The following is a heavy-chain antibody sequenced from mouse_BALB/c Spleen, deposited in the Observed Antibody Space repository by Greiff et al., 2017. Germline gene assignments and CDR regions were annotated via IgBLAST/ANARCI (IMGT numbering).Heavy chain of an antibody. D-gene: IGHD1-1*01. CDR3: TKRYYDGYFDY. CDR2: IDPANGNT. CDR1: GFNIKDTY. J-gene: IGHJ2*01. V-gene: IGHV14-3*02. Sequence: VQLQQSGAELVKPGASVKLSCTASGFNIKDTYMHWVKQRPEQGLEWIGRIDPANGNTKYDPKFQGKATITADTSSNTAYLQLSSLTSEDTAVYYCTKRYYDGYFDYWGQGTTLTVSS.